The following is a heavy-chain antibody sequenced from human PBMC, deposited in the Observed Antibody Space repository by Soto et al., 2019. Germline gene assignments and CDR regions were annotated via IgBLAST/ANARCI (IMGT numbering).Heavy chain of an antibody. CDR1: GYTFTSYY. CDR2: INPSGGST. D-gene: IGHD1-26*01. Sequence: ASVKVSCKASGYTFTSYYMHWVRQAPGQGLEWMGIINPSGGSTSYAQKFQGRVTMTRDTSTSTVYMELSSLRSEDTAVYYCVRGLAGSGSYYDLDYWGQGTLVTVSS. V-gene: IGHV1-46*03. CDR3: VRGLAGSGSYYDLDY. J-gene: IGHJ4*02.